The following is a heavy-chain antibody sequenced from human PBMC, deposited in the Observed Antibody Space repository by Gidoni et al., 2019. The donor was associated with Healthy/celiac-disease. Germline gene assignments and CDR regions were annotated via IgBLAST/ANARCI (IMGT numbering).Heavy chain of an antibody. J-gene: IGHJ4*02. CDR1: GGSFSGYY. D-gene: IGHD4-17*01. CDR3: ARGSPYGDYEFLNY. CDR2: INHSGST. Sequence: QVQLQQWGAGLLKPSETLSLTCAVYGGSFSGYYWSWIRQPPGKGLEWIGEINHSGSTNYNPSLKSRVTISVDTSKNQFSLKLSSVTAADTAVYYCARGSPYGDYEFLNYWGQGTLVTVSS. V-gene: IGHV4-34*01.